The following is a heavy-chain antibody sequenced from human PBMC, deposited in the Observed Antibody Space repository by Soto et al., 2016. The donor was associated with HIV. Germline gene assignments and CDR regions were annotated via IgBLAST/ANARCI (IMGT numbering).Heavy chain of an antibody. CDR3: ATFLRGGAFDV. Sequence: QVQLMQSAAEVKKPGASVNVSCKASGHTSPKYGFTWVRQAPGEGLDWMGWISAYRVTMTTEKSTSTASLELRSLRSDDTAVYYCATFLRGGAFDVWGQGTLVSVSS. CDR1: GHTSPKYG. V-gene: IGHV1-18*01. D-gene: IGHD3-3*01. J-gene: IGHJ3*01. CDR2: ISA.